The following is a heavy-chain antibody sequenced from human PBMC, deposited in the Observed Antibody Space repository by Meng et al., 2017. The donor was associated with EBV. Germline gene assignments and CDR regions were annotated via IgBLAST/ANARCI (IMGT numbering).Heavy chain of an antibody. V-gene: IGHV4-34*01. D-gene: IGHD3-9*01. CDR3: ARVSPKRYFDYLAPPDY. CDR2: LHHSGST. J-gene: IGHJ4*02. Sequence: QVQLQQWGAGLLKPSETLSLTGAVYGGSVNGYFWSWFRQPPGKGLEWIGELHHSGSTNYNPSLKSRLRISVDTSKNQFSLNLTSVTAADTAVYYCARVSPKRYFDYLAPPDYWGQGTLGTVSS. CDR1: GGSVNGYF.